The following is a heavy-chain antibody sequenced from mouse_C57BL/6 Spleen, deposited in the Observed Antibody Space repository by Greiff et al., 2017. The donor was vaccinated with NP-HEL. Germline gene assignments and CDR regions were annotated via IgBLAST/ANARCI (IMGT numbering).Heavy chain of an antibody. CDR1: GYTFTNYW. CDR3: ARRYYGSSYGYFDV. J-gene: IGHJ1*03. Sequence: QVQLKESGAELVRPGTSVKMSCKASGYTFTNYWIGWAKQRPGHGLEWIGDIYPGGGYTNYNEKFKGKATLTADKSSSTAYMQFSSLTSEDSAIYYCARRYYGSSYGYFDVWGTETTVTVSS. V-gene: IGHV1-63*01. D-gene: IGHD1-1*01. CDR2: IYPGGGYT.